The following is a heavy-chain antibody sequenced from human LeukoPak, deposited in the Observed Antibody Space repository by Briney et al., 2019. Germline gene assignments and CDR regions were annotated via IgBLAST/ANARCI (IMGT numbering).Heavy chain of an antibody. D-gene: IGHD5-12*01. CDR3: ARTRSGFDAFDI. J-gene: IGHJ3*02. Sequence: ASVKVSCKASGYTFTGYYMHWVRQAPGQGLEWMGWINPNSGGTNYAQKFQGRVTMTRDTSISTAYMELSRLRSDDTAVYYCARTRSGFDAFDIWGQGTMVTVSS. V-gene: IGHV1-2*02. CDR2: INPNSGGT. CDR1: GYTFTGYY.